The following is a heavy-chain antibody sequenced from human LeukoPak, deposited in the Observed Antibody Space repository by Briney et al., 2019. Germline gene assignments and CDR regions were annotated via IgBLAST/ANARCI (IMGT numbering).Heavy chain of an antibody. Sequence: GGSLRLSCAASGFTFSSYTMTWVRQAPGKGLEWVSGISGSGDSTYYADSVKGRFTISRDNSKNTLYLQMNSLRAEDTAVYYCAKVGVVVTMVRAPYYFDYWGQGTLVTVSS. D-gene: IGHD3-10*01. CDR3: AKVGVVVTMVRAPYYFDY. CDR1: GFTFSSYT. CDR2: ISGSGDST. V-gene: IGHV3-23*01. J-gene: IGHJ4*02.